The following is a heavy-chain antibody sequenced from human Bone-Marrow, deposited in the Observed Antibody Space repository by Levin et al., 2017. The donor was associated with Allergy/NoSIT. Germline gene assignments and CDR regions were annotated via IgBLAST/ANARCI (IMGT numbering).Heavy chain of an antibody. D-gene: IGHD2-2*01. CDR2: IYHSGSS. J-gene: IGHJ4*02. Sequence: NSSETLSLTCAVSGDSISSSNWWGWVRQPPGKGLEWIGEIYHSGSSNYNPSLKSRVTISLDKSKNQFSLKLSSVTAADTAVYYCARGYCSGSSCYLPLGTYYFDYWGQGTLVTVSS. CDR1: GDSISSSNW. CDR3: ARGYCSGSSCYLPLGTYYFDY. V-gene: IGHV4-4*02.